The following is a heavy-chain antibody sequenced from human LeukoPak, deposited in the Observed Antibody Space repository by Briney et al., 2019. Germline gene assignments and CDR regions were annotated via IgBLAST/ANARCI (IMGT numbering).Heavy chain of an antibody. J-gene: IGHJ4*02. CDR2: ISWDGGST. CDR1: GFTFDDYT. D-gene: IGHD4-17*01. V-gene: IGHV3-43*01. Sequence: TGGSLRLSCAASGFTFDDYTMHWVRQAPGKGLEWVSLISWDGGSTYYADSVKGRFTISRDNAKNSLYLQMNSLRAEDTAVYYCARRLRRNYFDYWGQGTLVTVSS. CDR3: ARRLRRNYFDY.